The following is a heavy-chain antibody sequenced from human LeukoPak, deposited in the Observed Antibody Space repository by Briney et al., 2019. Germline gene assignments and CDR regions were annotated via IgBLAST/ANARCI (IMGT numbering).Heavy chain of an antibody. D-gene: IGHD3-22*01. CDR2: INHSGST. Sequence: XYWSWIRPPPGKGLEXIGEINHSGSTNYNPSLKSRVTISVDTSKNQFSLKLSSVTAADTAVYYCARHSLFYDSSSYHHDAFDIWGQGTMVTVSS. CDR3: ARHSLFYDSSSYHHDAFDI. CDR1: XY. V-gene: IGHV4-34*01. J-gene: IGHJ3*02.